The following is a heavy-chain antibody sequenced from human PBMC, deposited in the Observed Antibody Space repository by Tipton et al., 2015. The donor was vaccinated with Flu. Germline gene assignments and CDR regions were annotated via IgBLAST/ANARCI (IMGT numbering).Heavy chain of an antibody. J-gene: IGHJ4*02. D-gene: IGHD6-13*01. CDR3: ARGIYISSSWYVGRGDPNKNDY. V-gene: IGHV4-34*01. Sequence: LRLSCAVYGGSFTDYYWSWIRQPPGKGLEWIGSIYHTGSTYYNPSLKSRVTISVDTSKNQFSLKLSSVTAADTAVYYCARGIYISSSWYVGRGDPNKNDYWGQGTLVTVSS. CDR2: IYHTGST. CDR1: GGSFTDYY.